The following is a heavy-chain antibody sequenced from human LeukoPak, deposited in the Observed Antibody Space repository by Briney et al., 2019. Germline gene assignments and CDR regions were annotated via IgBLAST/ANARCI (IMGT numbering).Heavy chain of an antibody. Sequence: QSGRSLRLSCAASGFTFDDYAMHWVRQAPGRGLEWVSGINWKTGNGIYADSVKGRFTISRDNAKNSLYLQMSSLRAEDTALYYCTRRAARWQFDLWGRGTLLTVSS. CDR1: GFTFDDYA. CDR2: INWKTGNG. V-gene: IGHV3-9*01. J-gene: IGHJ2*01. CDR3: TRRAARWQFDL. D-gene: IGHD5-24*01.